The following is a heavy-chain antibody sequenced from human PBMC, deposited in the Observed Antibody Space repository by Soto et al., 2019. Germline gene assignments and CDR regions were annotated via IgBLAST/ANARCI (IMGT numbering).Heavy chain of an antibody. D-gene: IGHD3-3*01. CDR1: GFTFSSCA. CDR2: ISYDGSNK. CDR3: ARDKRDLRFLEWSYYFDY. V-gene: IGHV3-30-3*01. J-gene: IGHJ4*02. Sequence: QVQLVESGEGVVQPGRSLRLCCAASGFTFSSCAMHWVRQAPGKGLEWVAVISYDGSNKYYADSVKGRFTVSRDNSKNTLYLQVNSLRAEDTAVYYCARDKRDLRFLEWSYYFDYWGQGTLVTVSS.